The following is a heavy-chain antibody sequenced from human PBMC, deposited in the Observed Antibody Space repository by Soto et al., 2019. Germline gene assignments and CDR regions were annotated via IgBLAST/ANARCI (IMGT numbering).Heavy chain of an antibody. V-gene: IGHV3-23*01. D-gene: IGHD3-9*01. Sequence: EVQLLESGGGLVQPGGSLRLSCAASGFTFSSYAMSWVRQAPGKGLEWVSAISGSGGSTYYADSVKGRFTISRDNSKNSLYRQMNSLRAEDTAVYYCARNSFPYYDILTGYYNYFDYWGQGTLVTVSS. CDR2: ISGSGGST. CDR3: ARNSFPYYDILTGYYNYFDY. CDR1: GFTFSSYA. J-gene: IGHJ4*02.